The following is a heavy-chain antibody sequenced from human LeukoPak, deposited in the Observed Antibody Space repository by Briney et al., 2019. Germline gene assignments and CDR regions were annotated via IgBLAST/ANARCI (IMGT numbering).Heavy chain of an antibody. CDR3: AKVTWFGEPG. Sequence: GRSLRLSCGAAGFSFTSHALTWVRQAPGKGLEWVSSISPSGDTYYADSVKGRLTSSRDSSTSTLYLQMNSLRVEDTAVYYCAKVTWFGEPGWGHGTLVTVSS. CDR1: GFSFTSHA. J-gene: IGHJ4*01. CDR2: ISPSGDT. D-gene: IGHD3-10*01. V-gene: IGHV3-23*01.